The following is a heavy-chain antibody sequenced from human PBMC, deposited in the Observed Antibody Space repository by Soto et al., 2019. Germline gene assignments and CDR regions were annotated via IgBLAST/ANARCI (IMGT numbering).Heavy chain of an antibody. Sequence: QVQLQESGPGLVKPSGTLSLTCAVSSGSISSSNWWGWVRQPPGKGLEWIGEIYHSGSTNYNPSLKSRVTISVDKSKNQFSLKLSSVTAADTAVYYCARGSLDSSGWRTLDYWGQGTLVTVSS. CDR3: ARGSLDSSGWRTLDY. D-gene: IGHD6-19*01. J-gene: IGHJ4*02. V-gene: IGHV4-4*02. CDR1: SGSISSSNW. CDR2: IYHSGST.